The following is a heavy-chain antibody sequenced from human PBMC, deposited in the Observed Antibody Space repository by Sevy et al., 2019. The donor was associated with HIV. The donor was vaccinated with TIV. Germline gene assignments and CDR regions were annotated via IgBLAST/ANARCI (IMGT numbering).Heavy chain of an antibody. J-gene: IGHJ4*02. V-gene: IGHV3-23*01. Sequence: GGSLRLSCAASGFTFSSYAMNWVRQAPGKGLEWVSAISGSGGSTYYADSVKGRFTISRDNSKNTLYLQMNSLRAEDTAAYDYSRNGPSDSYYDFGSGPPTTFDYWGQGTLVTVSS. CDR1: GFTFSSYA. CDR2: ISGSGGST. CDR3: SRNGPSDSYYDFGSGPPTTFDY. D-gene: IGHD3-3*01.